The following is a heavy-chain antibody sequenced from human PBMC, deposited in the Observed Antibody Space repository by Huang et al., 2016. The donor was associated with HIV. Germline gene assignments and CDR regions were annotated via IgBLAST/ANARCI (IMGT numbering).Heavy chain of an antibody. CDR1: GFPFNNHA. Sequence: QVQLVESGGGVVQHGRSLRLSCAASGFPFNNHAMHWVRQAPGKGLDCVSVISNDGSNNYYADSVKGRFTISRDSSKSTLFLHMTSLRTEDTAVYYCARAKDTWDAYDIWGQGTMVIVSS. CDR3: ARAKDTWDAYDI. D-gene: IGHD5-18*01. V-gene: IGHV3-30-3*01. CDR2: ISNDGSNN. J-gene: IGHJ3*02.